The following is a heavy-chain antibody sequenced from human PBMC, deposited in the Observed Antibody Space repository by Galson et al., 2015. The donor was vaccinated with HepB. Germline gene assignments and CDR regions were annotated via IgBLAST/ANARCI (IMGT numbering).Heavy chain of an antibody. CDR2: ISGSGGST. CDR1: GFTFSSYA. V-gene: IGHV3-23*01. CDR3: AKADLSWGWFDP. Sequence: SLRLSCAASGFTFSSYAMSWVRQAPGKGLEWVSAISGSGGSTYYADSVKGRFTIPRDNSKNTLYLQMNSLRAEDTAVYYCAKADLSWGWFDPWGQGTLVTVSS. D-gene: IGHD3-16*01. J-gene: IGHJ5*02.